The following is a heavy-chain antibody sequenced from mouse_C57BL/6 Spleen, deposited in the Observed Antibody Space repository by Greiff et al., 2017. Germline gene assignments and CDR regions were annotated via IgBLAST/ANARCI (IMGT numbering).Heavy chain of an antibody. J-gene: IGHJ3*01. Sequence: QVQLKESGAELVKPGASVKISCKASGYAFSSYWMNWVKQRPGKGLEWIGQIYPGDGDTNYNGKFKGKATLTADKSSSTAYMQLSSLTSEDSAVYFCARGGYYGSSLAWFAYWGQGTLVTVSA. D-gene: IGHD1-1*01. V-gene: IGHV1-80*01. CDR3: ARGGYYGSSLAWFAY. CDR2: IYPGDGDT. CDR1: GYAFSSYW.